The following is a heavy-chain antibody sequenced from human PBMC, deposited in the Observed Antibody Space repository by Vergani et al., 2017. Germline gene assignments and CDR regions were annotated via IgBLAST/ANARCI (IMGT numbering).Heavy chain of an antibody. J-gene: IGHJ4*02. CDR3: AREGPCGGDCYSGY. CDR2: IIPIFGIA. Sequence: QVQLVQSGAEVKKPGSSVKVSCKASGGTFSSYASSWVRQAPGQGLEWMGGIIPIFGIANYAQKFQGRVTITADKSTSTAYMELSSLRSEDTAVYYCAREGPCGGDCYSGYWGQGTLVTVSS. V-gene: IGHV1-69*17. CDR1: GGTFSSYA. D-gene: IGHD2-21*02.